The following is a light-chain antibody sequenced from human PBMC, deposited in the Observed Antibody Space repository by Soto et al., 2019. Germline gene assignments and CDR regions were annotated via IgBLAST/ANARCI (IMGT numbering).Light chain of an antibody. V-gene: IGLV2-23*03. CDR1: SSDVGSYNL. Sequence: QSALTQPASVSGSPGQSITISCTGTSSDVGSYNLVSWYQQHPGKAPKLMIYEGSKRPSGVSNRFSGSKSGNTASLTISGLQAEDEADYYCCSYAGSSTFEGVVFGGGTKFTVL. J-gene: IGLJ2*01. CDR3: CSYAGSSTFEGVV. CDR2: EGS.